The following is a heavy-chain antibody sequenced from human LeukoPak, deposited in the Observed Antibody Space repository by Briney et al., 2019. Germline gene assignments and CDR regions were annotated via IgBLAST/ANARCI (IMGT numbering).Heavy chain of an antibody. V-gene: IGHV3-74*03. D-gene: IGHD1-26*01. CDR3: ARDYQYSGSYHGAFDI. CDR2: INGDASNT. Sequence: GGSLRLSCAASGLTFNSYWMHWVRQVAGKGLVWVARINGDASNTTYADSVKGRFTISRDNAKNTLYLQMNSLRAEDTAVYYCARDYQYSGSYHGAFDIWGQGTMVTVSS. CDR1: GLTFNSYW. J-gene: IGHJ3*02.